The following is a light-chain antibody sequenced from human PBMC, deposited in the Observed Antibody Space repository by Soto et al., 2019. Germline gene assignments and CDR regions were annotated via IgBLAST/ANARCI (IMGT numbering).Light chain of an antibody. CDR2: AAS. CDR3: QQADTFPRVS. J-gene: IGKJ3*01. CDR1: QGISSL. Sequence: DIQMTQSPSSVSASVGDRVTITCRASQGISSLLAWYQQKPGQAPKLLIYAASTLQSGVPSRFSGSGSGTDFTLTISSLQPEDFATYYCQQADTFPRVSFGPGTKVDVK. V-gene: IGKV1-12*01.